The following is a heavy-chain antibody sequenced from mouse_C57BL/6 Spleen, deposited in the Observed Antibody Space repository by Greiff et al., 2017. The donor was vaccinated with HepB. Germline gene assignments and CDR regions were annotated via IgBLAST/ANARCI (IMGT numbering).Heavy chain of an antibody. V-gene: IGHV2-2*01. CDR1: GFSLTSYG. CDR2: IWSGGST. J-gene: IGHJ1*03. Sequence: VMLVESGPGLVQPSQSLSITCTVSGFSLTSYGVHWVRQSPGKGLEWLGVIWSGGSTDYNAAFISRLSISKDNSKSQVFFKMNSLQADDTAIYYCARYDGYLYWYFDVWGTGTTVTVSS. CDR3: ARYDGYLYWYFDV. D-gene: IGHD2-3*01.